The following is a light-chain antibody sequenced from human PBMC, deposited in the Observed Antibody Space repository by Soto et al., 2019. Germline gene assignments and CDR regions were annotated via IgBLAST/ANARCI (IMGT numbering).Light chain of an antibody. Sequence: QSVLTQPPSASGTPGQRVTISCSGGSSNIGTNAVNWYQQLPGTAPKLLIYNNNQRPSGVPDRFSGSKSGTSASLAISGLQSEEEADYYCAAWDDSLYGYVFGTGTKVTVL. CDR1: SSNIGTNA. CDR2: NNN. CDR3: AAWDDSLYGYV. J-gene: IGLJ1*01. V-gene: IGLV1-44*01.